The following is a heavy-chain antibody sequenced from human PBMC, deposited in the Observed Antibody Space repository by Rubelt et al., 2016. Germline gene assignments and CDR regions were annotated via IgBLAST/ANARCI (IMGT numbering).Heavy chain of an antibody. D-gene: IGHD6-13*01. CDR2: INHSGST. CDR3: ARGRRGSSSWLGRDYYGMDV. CDR1: GGSFSGYY. V-gene: IGHV4-34*01. J-gene: IGHJ6*02. Sequence: QVQLQQWGAGLLKPSETLSLTCAVYGGSFSGYYWSWIRQPPGKGLEWIGEINHSGSTNYIPSFKSRVTISVDTSKNQVSLKRSSVTAADTAVYYCARGRRGSSSWLGRDYYGMDVWGQGTTVTVSS.